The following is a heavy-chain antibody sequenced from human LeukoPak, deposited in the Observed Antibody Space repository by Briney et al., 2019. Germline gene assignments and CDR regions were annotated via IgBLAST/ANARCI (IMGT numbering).Heavy chain of an antibody. D-gene: IGHD2-15*01. CDR3: ARGSQSLGYCSGGSCRAKIFDY. V-gene: IGHV4-34*01. Sequence: SETLSLTCAVYGGSFSGYYWSWIRQPPGKGLEWIGEINHSGSTNYNPSLKSRVTISVDTSKNLFSLKLSSVTAADTAVYYCARGSQSLGYCSGGSCRAKIFDYWGQGTLVTVSS. CDR2: INHSGST. J-gene: IGHJ4*02. CDR1: GGSFSGYY.